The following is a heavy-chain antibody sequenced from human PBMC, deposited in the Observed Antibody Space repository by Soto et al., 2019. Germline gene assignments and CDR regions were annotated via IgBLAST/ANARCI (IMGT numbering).Heavy chain of an antibody. Sequence: QVQLQESGPGLVEPSETLSLTCTVSGGSISSTYWSWIRQPPGKGLEWIGNINSIGSTTYNPSLKSRVTISVDTSKNQFSLKLSSVTAADTAVYYCARHVDFWSGYLTWFDPWGQGTLVTVSS. CDR3: ARHVDFWSGYLTWFDP. CDR1: GGSISSTY. J-gene: IGHJ5*02. V-gene: IGHV4-4*09. D-gene: IGHD3-3*01. CDR2: INSIGST.